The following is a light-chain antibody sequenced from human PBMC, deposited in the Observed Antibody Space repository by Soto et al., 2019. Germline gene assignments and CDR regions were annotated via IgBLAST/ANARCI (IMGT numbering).Light chain of an antibody. J-gene: IGKJ1*01. Sequence: DIQMTQSPSSVSASVGDRVTFTCRASPDISSWFAWYQQKPGKAPRLLVSIASSLQSGVPSRFSGSGSGTHFTLTISSLQPEDVALYYCQQADSFRWTFGQGTKVEIK. CDR1: PDISSW. CDR2: IAS. V-gene: IGKV1-12*01. CDR3: QQADSFRWT.